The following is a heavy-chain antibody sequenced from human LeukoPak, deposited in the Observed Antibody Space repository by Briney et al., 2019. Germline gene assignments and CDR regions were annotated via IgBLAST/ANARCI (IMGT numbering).Heavy chain of an antibody. CDR3: ARRNSSAWYPPEYHFDY. D-gene: IGHD6-19*01. CDR1: GYSFTSYW. V-gene: IGHV5-51*01. J-gene: IGHJ4*02. CDR2: IYPGDSDT. Sequence: GESLKISCKGSGYSFTSYWIGWVRQMPGKGLEWMGIIYPGDSDTRYSPSFQGQVTISADKSISTAYLQWGSLKASDTAMYYCARRNSSAWYPPEYHFDYWGQGTLVTVSS.